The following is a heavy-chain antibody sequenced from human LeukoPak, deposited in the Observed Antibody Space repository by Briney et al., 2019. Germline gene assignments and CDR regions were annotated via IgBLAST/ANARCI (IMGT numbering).Heavy chain of an antibody. Sequence: ASVKVSCKASVYTFTSYDSNWVRQATGQGLEWMGWKNPNSGRTGFAQKFQGRHTMTTNTSISTAYMELSSLTSENTAVYYCARGPVSTHGMDVWGQGTTVTVSS. V-gene: IGHV1-8*01. CDR2: KNPNSGRT. CDR3: ARGPVSTHGMDV. CDR1: VYTFTSYD. J-gene: IGHJ6*02. D-gene: IGHD2-2*01.